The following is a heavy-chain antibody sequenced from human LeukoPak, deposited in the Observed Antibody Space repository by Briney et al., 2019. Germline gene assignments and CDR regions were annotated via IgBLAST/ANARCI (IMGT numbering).Heavy chain of an antibody. J-gene: IGHJ4*02. Sequence: AGGSLRLSCAASGFTFSNYAMSWVRQAPGKGLEWVGRIKSKTYAGTTEYAAPVKGRFTISRDDSKNTLYLQMNSLKTEDTAVYYCTAGTGYSDFDYWGQGTLVTVSS. D-gene: IGHD3-9*01. CDR3: TAGTGYSDFDY. CDR1: GFTFSNYA. CDR2: IKSKTYAGTT. V-gene: IGHV3-15*01.